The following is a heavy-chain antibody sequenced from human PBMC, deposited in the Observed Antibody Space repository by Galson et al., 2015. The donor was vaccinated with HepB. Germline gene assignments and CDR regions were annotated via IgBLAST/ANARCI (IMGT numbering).Heavy chain of an antibody. D-gene: IGHD6-19*01. CDR1: GFPLSSYG. CDR3: ARDRGSGWMVPAYGMDV. V-gene: IGHV3-30*03. Sequence: SLRLSCAASGFPLSSYGMHWVRQAPGKGLEWVAVISNDGSNIKYGASVKGRFTISRDTSRKTVYVQMNNLRPEDTAVYYCARDRGSGWMVPAYGMDVWGQGTTVTVSS. CDR2: ISNDGSNI. J-gene: IGHJ6*02.